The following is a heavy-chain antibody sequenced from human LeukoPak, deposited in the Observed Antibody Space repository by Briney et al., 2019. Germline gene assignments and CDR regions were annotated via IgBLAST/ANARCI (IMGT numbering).Heavy chain of an antibody. CDR3: ARSLSPVDAFDI. D-gene: IGHD3-16*01. J-gene: IGHJ3*02. Sequence: ASVKVSCKASGYTFTGYYMHWVRQAPGQGLEWMGWINPNSGGTNYAQKFQGRVTMTRDTSISTAYMELSRLRSDDTAVYYCARSLSPVDAFDIWGQGTMVTVPS. CDR2: INPNSGGT. CDR1: GYTFTGYY. V-gene: IGHV1-2*02.